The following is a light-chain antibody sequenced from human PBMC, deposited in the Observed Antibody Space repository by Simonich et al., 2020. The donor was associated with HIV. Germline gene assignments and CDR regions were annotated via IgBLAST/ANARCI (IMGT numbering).Light chain of an antibody. CDR2: QES. J-gene: IGLJ3*02. V-gene: IGLV3-1*01. CDR3: QAWDSSTAWV. Sequence: SYELTQPPSVSVSPGQTASITCSGHKLGDKYACGNLQKPGQSPVLVIYQESKRHSGIPERFSGSNSGNTATLTISGTQAMDEADYYCQAWDSSTAWVFGGGTKLTVL. CDR1: KLGDKY.